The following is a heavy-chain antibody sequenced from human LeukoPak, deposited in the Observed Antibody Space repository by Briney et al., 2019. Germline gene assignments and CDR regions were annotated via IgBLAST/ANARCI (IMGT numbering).Heavy chain of an antibody. V-gene: IGHV3-30*18. Sequence: GGSLRLSCAASGFTFSSYGMHWVRQAPGKGLDWVAVISYDGSDKYYADSVKGRFTISRDNSKNTLYLQMNSLRAEDTAVYYCAKAHYDIWAIDYWGQGTLVTVSS. D-gene: IGHD3-9*01. CDR1: GFTFSSYG. CDR3: AKAHYDIWAIDY. CDR2: ISYDGSDK. J-gene: IGHJ4*02.